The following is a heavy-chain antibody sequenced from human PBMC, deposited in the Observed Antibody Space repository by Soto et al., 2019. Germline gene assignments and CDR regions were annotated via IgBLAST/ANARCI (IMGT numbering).Heavy chain of an antibody. CDR2: MNLKSGYT. CDR1: GYSFTSYD. CDR3: ARAAASLDP. D-gene: IGHD6-25*01. J-gene: IGHJ5*02. V-gene: IGHV1-8*01. Sequence: GASLKVSCTASGYSFTSYDINCVRQATGQGLEWMGWMNLKSGYTGYAQKFQGRVTMTIDTSISTAYMEMDSLTSDDTAVYYCARAAASLDPWGQGTLVTVSS.